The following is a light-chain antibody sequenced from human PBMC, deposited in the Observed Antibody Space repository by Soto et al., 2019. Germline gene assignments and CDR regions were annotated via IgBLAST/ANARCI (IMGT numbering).Light chain of an antibody. CDR2: DVS. V-gene: IGLV2-14*01. Sequence: QCALSQPASVSGSPGQSMTISCTGTSSDVGGYNYVSWYQQHPGKAPKLMIYDVSYRPSGVSNRFSGSKSGDTASLTISGLQAEDEADYYCSSYTGSTSYVFGTGTKVTVL. J-gene: IGLJ1*01. CDR3: SSYTGSTSYV. CDR1: SSDVGGYNY.